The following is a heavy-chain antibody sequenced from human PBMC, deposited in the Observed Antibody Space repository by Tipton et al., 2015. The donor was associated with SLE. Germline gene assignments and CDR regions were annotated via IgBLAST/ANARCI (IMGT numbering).Heavy chain of an antibody. J-gene: IGHJ5*02. CDR2: LSDSGGST. Sequence: SLRLSCAASGFTFSNYAMTWVRQAPGKGLEWVSALSDSGGSTYYSDSVKGRFTISRDNSKNTLYLQMNSLRAEDTAVYFCAKFHLDATHLSWFDPWGQGMLVTISS. CDR3: AKFHLDATHLSWFDP. V-gene: IGHV3-23*01. D-gene: IGHD2-15*01. CDR1: GFTFSNYA.